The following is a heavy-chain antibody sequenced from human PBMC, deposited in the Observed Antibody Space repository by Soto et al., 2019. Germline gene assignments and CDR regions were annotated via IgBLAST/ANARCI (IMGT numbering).Heavy chain of an antibody. CDR2: AYYSGNT. CDR1: GGSISSSGFS. Sequence: TSETLSLTCTVSGGSISSSGFSRGWVRQPPGKGLEWIGCAYYSGNTYYNPSLKSRVTISVDTSGNQFSLRLNSVTAADTAVYYCTKVSSGWFDPRGQGTPVTVSS. D-gene: IGHD2-8*01. J-gene: IGHJ5*02. V-gene: IGHV4-39*01. CDR3: TKVSSGWFDP.